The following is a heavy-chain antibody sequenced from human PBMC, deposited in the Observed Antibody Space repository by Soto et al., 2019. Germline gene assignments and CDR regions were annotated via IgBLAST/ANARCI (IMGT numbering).Heavy chain of an antibody. CDR1: VGPFSRYA. CDR2: IIPIFGTA. D-gene: IGHD2-15*01. Sequence: QVQLVQSGAEVKKPGSSVKVSCKASVGPFSRYAISWVRQAPGQGLEWMGGIIPIFGTANYAQKFQGRVTITADESTSTAYMELSSLRSEDTAVYYCARYCSGGSCYLSLNASDYWGQGTLVTVSS. V-gene: IGHV1-69*12. CDR3: ARYCSGGSCYLSLNASDY. J-gene: IGHJ4*02.